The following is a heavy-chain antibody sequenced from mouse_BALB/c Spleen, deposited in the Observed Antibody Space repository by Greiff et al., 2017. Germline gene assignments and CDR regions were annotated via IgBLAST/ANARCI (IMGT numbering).Heavy chain of an antibody. V-gene: IGHV5-9-4*01. J-gene: IGHJ2*01. CDR2: ISSGGSYT. CDR1: GFTFSSYA. CDR3: ARREGYFDY. Sequence: EVQVVESGGGLVKPGGSLKLSCAASGFTFSSYAMSWVRQSPEKRLEWVAEISSGGSYTYYPDTVTGRFTISRDNAKNTLYLEMGSLRSEDTAMYYCARREGYFDYWGQGTTLTVSS.